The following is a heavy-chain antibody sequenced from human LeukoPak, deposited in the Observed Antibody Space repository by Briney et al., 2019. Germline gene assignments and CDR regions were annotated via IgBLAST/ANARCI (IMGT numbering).Heavy chain of an antibody. V-gene: IGHV4-34*01. D-gene: IGHD3-10*01. CDR2: INHSGST. Sequence: SETLSLTCAVYGGSFSGYYWSCIRQPPGKGLEWIGEINHSGSTHYNPSLKSRVTISVDTSKNQFSLKLSSVTAADTAVYYCARHVGNSGSGSYLTYFDYWGQGTLVTVSS. CDR1: GGSFSGYY. J-gene: IGHJ4*02. CDR3: ARHVGNSGSGSYLTYFDY.